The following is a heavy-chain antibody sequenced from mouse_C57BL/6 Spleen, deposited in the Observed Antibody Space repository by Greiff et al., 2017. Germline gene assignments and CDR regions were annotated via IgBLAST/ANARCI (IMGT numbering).Heavy chain of an antibody. D-gene: IGHD2-1*01. J-gene: IGHJ2*01. CDR3: ARCGNYSYYFDY. CDR2: IDPSDSYT. Sequence: VQLQQPGAELVMPGASVKLSCKVSGYTFTSYWMHWVKQRPGQGLEWIGEIDPSDSYTNYNQKFKGKSTLTVDKSSSTAYMQLSSLTSEDSAVYYCARCGNYSYYFDYWGQGTTRTVSS. V-gene: IGHV1-69*01. CDR1: GYTFTSYW.